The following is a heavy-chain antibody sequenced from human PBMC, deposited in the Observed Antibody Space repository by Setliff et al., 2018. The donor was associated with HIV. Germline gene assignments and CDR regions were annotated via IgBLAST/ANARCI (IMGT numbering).Heavy chain of an antibody. CDR3: ARHVGISIGGTRGDFDC. J-gene: IGHJ4*02. V-gene: IGHV4-4*07. CDR2: IYTSGNT. D-gene: IGHD6-13*01. CDR1: GVSISNYY. Sequence: SETLSLTCTVSGVSISNYYWSWIRQPAGKGLEWIGRIYTSGNTNYNPSLKSRVTISVDTSKNQFSLRLSSVTAADTAMYYCARHVGISIGGTRGDFDCWGQGTLVTVSS.